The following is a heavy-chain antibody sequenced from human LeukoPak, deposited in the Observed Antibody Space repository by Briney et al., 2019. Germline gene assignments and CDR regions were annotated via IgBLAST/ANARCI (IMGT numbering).Heavy chain of an antibody. J-gene: IGHJ4*02. V-gene: IGHV3-11*04. CDR2: ISDTGSTT. CDR1: GFAFSDYY. D-gene: IGHD5-18*01. Sequence: PGGSLRLSCAVSGFAFSDYYMSWLRQAPGKGLEWVSYISDTGSTTFYADSVRGRFTISRDNAKNSLYLQMDSLRAEDTAVYYCASRYSPFDFWGQGTLVTVSS. CDR3: ASRYSPFDF.